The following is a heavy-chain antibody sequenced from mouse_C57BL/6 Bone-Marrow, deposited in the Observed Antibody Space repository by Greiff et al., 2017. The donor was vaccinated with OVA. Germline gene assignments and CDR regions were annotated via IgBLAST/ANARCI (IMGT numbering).Heavy chain of an antibody. D-gene: IGHD1-1*01. CDR1: GFTFSDYY. CDR2: INYDGSST. J-gene: IGHJ2*01. Sequence: EVQLVESEGGLVQPGSSMKLSCTASGFTFSDYYMAWVRQVPEKGLEWVANINYDGSSTYYLDSLKSRFIISRDNAKNILYLQMSSLKSEDTATYYCARALITTVVASFDYWGQGTTLTVSS. CDR3: ARALITTVVASFDY. V-gene: IGHV5-16*01.